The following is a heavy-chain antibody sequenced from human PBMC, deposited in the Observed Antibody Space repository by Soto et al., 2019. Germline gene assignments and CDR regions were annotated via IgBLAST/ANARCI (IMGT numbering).Heavy chain of an antibody. Sequence: EVQLVESGGGLVKPGGSLRLSCAASGFTFSNAWMNWVRQAPGKGLEWVGRIKSKTDGGTTDYAAPVKGRFTISRDDSPNTLYLQMISLKTEDTAVYYCTTDSSGWPLGVWGQGTLVTFSS. D-gene: IGHD6-19*01. CDR3: TTDSSGWPLGV. V-gene: IGHV3-15*07. J-gene: IGHJ4*02. CDR1: GFTFSNAW. CDR2: IKSKTDGGTT.